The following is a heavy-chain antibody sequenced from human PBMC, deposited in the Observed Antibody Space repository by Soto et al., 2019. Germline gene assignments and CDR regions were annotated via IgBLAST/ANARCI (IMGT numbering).Heavy chain of an antibody. CDR1: GYTFTSHD. CDR2: MNPNSGNT. D-gene: IGHD4-17*01. CDR3: ARWDYGVYARFDY. V-gene: IGHV1-8*01. J-gene: IGHJ4*02. Sequence: QVQLVQSGAEVKKSGASVKVSCKASGYTFTSHDINWVRQATGQGLEWMGWMNPNSGNTGYAQKFQGRVTMTRNTSISTADMELSSRRSEDTAVYYCARWDYGVYARFDYWGQGTLVTVSS.